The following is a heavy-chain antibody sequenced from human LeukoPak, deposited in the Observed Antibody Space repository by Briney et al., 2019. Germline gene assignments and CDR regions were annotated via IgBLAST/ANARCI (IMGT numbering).Heavy chain of an antibody. CDR1: GFTFSSYA. D-gene: IGHD3-10*01. CDR3: AKSGVRGVNLFGFDP. V-gene: IGHV3-23*01. J-gene: IGHJ5*02. Sequence: GGSLRLSCAASGFTFSSYAMSWVRQAPGKGLEWVSAISGSGGSTYYADSVKGRFTISRDNSKNTLYLQMNSLRAEDTAVYYCAKSGVRGVNLFGFDPWGQGTLVTVSS. CDR2: ISGSGGST.